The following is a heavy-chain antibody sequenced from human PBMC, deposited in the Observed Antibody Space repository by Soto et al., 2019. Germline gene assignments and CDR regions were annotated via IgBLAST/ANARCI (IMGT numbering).Heavy chain of an antibody. CDR3: ARDLGAIYDILTGYGMDV. Sequence: ASVKVSCKASGYTFTSYGISWVRQAPGQGLEWMGWISAYNGNTNCAQKLQGRVTMTTDTSTSTAYMELRSLRSDDTAVYYCARDLGAIYDILTGYGMDVWGQGTTVTVSS. CDR2: ISAYNGNT. V-gene: IGHV1-18*01. D-gene: IGHD3-9*01. CDR1: GYTFTSYG. J-gene: IGHJ6*02.